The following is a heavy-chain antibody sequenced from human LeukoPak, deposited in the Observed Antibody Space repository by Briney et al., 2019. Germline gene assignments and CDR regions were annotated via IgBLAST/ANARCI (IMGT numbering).Heavy chain of an antibody. CDR3: ARRTNDFDY. CDR2: INQDGSEK. D-gene: IGHD2-8*01. Sequence: GGSLRLSCAASGFTFSTYWMTWVRQAPGKGLEWVANINQDGSEKYYVDSMKGRFTISRDNAKNSLYLQMNSLRAEDTAVYYCARRTNDFDYWGQGTLVTVSS. CDR1: GFTFSTYW. V-gene: IGHV3-7*02. J-gene: IGHJ4*02.